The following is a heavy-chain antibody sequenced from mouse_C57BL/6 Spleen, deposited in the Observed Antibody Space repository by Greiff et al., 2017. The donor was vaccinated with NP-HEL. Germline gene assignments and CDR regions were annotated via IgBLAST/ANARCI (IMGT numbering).Heavy chain of an antibody. CDR2: INPGSGGT. V-gene: IGHV1-54*01. CDR1: GYAFTNYL. CDR3: GTGTSLFDY. J-gene: IGHJ2*01. Sequence: QVQLQQSGAELVRPGTSVKVSCKASGYAFTNYLIEWVKQRPGQGLEWIGVINPGSGGTNYNEKFKGKATLTADKSSSTAYMQLSSLTSEDSAVYFCGTGTSLFDYWGQGTTLTVSS. D-gene: IGHD4-1*01.